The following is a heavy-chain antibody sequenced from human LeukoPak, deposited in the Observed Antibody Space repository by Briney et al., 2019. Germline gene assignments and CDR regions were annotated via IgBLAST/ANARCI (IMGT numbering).Heavy chain of an antibody. CDR3: ARYCSSTSCSYFDY. Sequence: GGSLRLSCAASGFTFSSYAMSWVRQAPGKGLEWVSAISRSGGSTYYADSVKGRFTISRDNSMNTLYLQMNSLRADDTAVYYCARYCSSTSCSYFDYWGQGTLVTVSS. D-gene: IGHD2-2*01. J-gene: IGHJ4*02. V-gene: IGHV3-23*01. CDR2: ISRSGGST. CDR1: GFTFSSYA.